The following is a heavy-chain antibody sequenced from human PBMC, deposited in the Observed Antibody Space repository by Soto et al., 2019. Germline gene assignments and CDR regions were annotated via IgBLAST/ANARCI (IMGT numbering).Heavy chain of an antibody. D-gene: IGHD1-26*01. V-gene: IGHV1-18*01. CDR2: LSAYNGDT. Sequence: QVQLVQSVAEVKKPGASVRVSCKTSGYTFSNYGITWVRQAPGQGLEWMGWLSAYNGDTSSSEKLQDRFTMTTDTSTNTVYMDLRSLTSDDTAVYYCARWSAIVGGAEALDVWGQGTMVIVSS. CDR3: ARWSAIVGGAEALDV. CDR1: GYTFSNYG. J-gene: IGHJ3*01.